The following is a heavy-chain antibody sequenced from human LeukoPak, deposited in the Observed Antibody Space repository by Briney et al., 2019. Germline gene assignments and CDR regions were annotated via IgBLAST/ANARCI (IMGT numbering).Heavy chain of an antibody. CDR1: GYTFTGYY. J-gene: IGHJ4*02. D-gene: IGHD6-13*01. CDR2: ISADDRYT. Sequence: GASVKVSCKASGYTFTGYYMHWVRQAPGQGLEWMGWISADDRYTNYAQNLQGRVTLTRDTSTTTAYLELRGLQSDDTAIYYCARGSSYTSSWHEDYWGQGTLVTVSS. CDR3: ARGSSYTSSWHEDY. V-gene: IGHV1-18*04.